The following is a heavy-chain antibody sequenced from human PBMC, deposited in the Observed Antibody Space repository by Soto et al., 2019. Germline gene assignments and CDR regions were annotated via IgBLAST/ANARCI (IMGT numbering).Heavy chain of an antibody. V-gene: IGHV3-73*02. Sequence: EVQLVESGGGLVQPGGSLKLSCAASGFTFSGSAMHWVRQASGKGLEWVGRIRSKANSYATAYAASVKGRFTISRDDSKNTAYLQMNSLKTEDTAVYYCTSESGIVVVTSPNWYFDLWGRXTXXXVSS. J-gene: IGHJ2*01. CDR2: IRSKANSYAT. D-gene: IGHD2-21*02. CDR1: GFTFSGSA. CDR3: TSESGIVVVTSPNWYFDL.